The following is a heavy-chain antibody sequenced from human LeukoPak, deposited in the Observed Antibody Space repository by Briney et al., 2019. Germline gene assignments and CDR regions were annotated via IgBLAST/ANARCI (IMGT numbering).Heavy chain of an antibody. J-gene: IGHJ2*01. CDR2: ISSSSSTI. CDR3: ARGGGLRAGLFEL. D-gene: IGHD6-19*01. CDR1: GFTFSSYS. V-gene: IGHV3-48*04. Sequence: PGGSLRLSCAASGFTFSSYSMNWVRQAPGKGLEWVSYISSSSSTIYYADSVKGRFTISRNNAKNSLYLQMNSLRAEDTAVYYCARGGGLRAGLFELWGRGNLVSVSS.